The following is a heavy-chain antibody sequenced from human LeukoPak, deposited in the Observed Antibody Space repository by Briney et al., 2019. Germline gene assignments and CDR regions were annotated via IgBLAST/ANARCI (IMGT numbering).Heavy chain of an antibody. CDR3: ARDKDIVLMVYAATYYYYGMDV. Sequence: GWALRLSCAASGFTFSSYSMNWVRQAPGKVLEWVSSISSSCSYIYFADSVKDRFTISRDNAKNSLYLKMNSLRAEDTAVYYCARDKDIVLMVYAATYYYYGMDVWGQGTTVTVSS. J-gene: IGHJ6*02. V-gene: IGHV3-21*01. D-gene: IGHD2-8*01. CDR2: ISSSCSYI. CDR1: GFTFSSYS.